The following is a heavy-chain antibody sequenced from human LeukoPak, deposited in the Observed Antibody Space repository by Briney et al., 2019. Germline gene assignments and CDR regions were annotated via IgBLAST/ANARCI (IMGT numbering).Heavy chain of an antibody. CDR3: ARDFCGGDCYSRSTYMDV. D-gene: IGHD2-21*02. Sequence: ASVKVSCKASGYTFTGYYMHWVRQAPGQGLEWMVRINPNSGGANYAQKFQGRVTMTRATSISPAFMELSRLRSDDTAVYYCARDFCGGDCYSRSTYMDVWGKGTTVTVSS. J-gene: IGHJ6*04. V-gene: IGHV1-2*06. CDR2: INPNSGGA. CDR1: GYTFTGYY.